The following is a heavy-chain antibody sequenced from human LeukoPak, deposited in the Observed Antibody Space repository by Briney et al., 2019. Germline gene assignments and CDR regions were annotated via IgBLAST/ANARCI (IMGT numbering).Heavy chain of an antibody. Sequence: PGGSLRLSCAASGLTFSSYGMHWVRQAPGKGLEWVAVIWDDGNNKFYADSVKGRFTISRDNSKNTLYLQMNSLRAEDTAVYYCARAGGSGSFYIPSVDWGQGTLVTVSS. D-gene: IGHD3-10*01. J-gene: IGHJ4*02. CDR3: ARAGGSGSFYIPSVD. V-gene: IGHV3-33*01. CDR1: GLTFSSYG. CDR2: IWDDGNNK.